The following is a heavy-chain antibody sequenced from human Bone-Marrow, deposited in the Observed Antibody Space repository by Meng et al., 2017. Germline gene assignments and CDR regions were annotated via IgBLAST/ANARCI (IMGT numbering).Heavy chain of an antibody. D-gene: IGHD3-10*01. CDR3: ARANVNYGVVDP. J-gene: IGHJ5*02. CDR1: GGSISSGGYY. V-gene: IGHV4-31*01. CDR2: IYYSGST. Sequence: QVQLQESCPGLLKPSQTLSLTCTVSGGSISSGGYYWSWIRQHPGKGLEWIGYIYYSGSTYYNPSLKSLVTISVDTSKNQFSLKLSSVTAADTAVYYCARANVNYGVVDPWGQGTLVTVSS.